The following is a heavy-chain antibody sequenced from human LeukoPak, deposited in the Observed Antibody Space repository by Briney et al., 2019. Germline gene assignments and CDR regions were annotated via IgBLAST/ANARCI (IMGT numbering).Heavy chain of an antibody. J-gene: IGHJ4*02. V-gene: IGHV3-30*02. D-gene: IGHD3-22*01. Sequence: PGGSLRLSCAASGFTFNNYGMHWVRQAPGKGLEWVAFIRYDGSKKYYADSVKGRFTISRDNSKNTLFLQMNSLRAEDTAVYYCAKGGYKYDSSGHNYFDSWGQGTLATVSS. CDR3: AKGGYKYDSSGHNYFDS. CDR2: IRYDGSKK. CDR1: GFTFNNYG.